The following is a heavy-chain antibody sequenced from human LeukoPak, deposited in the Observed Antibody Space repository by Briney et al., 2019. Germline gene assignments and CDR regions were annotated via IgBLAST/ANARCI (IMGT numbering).Heavy chain of an antibody. V-gene: IGHV1-46*01. CDR2: INPSGGST. D-gene: IGHD6-19*01. CDR1: GYTFTRYY. CDR3: ARTRSSGPKNDAFDI. J-gene: IGHJ3*02. Sequence: ASVKVSCKASGYTFTRYYMHWVRQAPGQGLEWMGIINPSGGSTSYAQKFQGRVTMTRDMSTSTVYMELSSLRSEDTAVYYCARTRSSGPKNDAFDIWGQGTMVTVSS.